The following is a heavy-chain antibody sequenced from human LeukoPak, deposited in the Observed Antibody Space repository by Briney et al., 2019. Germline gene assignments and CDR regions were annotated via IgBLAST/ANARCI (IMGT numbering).Heavy chain of an antibody. V-gene: IGHV3-23*01. CDR2: ISGSGGST. Sequence: PGGSLRLSCAASGFIFSSYAMSWVRQAPGKGLEWVSAISGSGGSTYYADSVKGRFTISRDNSKNTLCLQMNSLRAEDTTVYYCVRELTGYSSGWYDYWGQGTLVTVSS. J-gene: IGHJ4*02. CDR1: GFIFSSYA. CDR3: VRELTGYSSGWYDY. D-gene: IGHD6-19*01.